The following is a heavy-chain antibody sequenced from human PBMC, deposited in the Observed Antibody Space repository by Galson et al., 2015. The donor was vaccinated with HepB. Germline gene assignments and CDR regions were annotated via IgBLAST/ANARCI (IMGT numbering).Heavy chain of an antibody. V-gene: IGHV3-33*01. J-gene: IGHJ4*02. CDR2: IWYDGSNQ. CDR1: GFTFSSYG. D-gene: IGHD1-26*01. CDR3: ARLGLQWELLN. Sequence: SLRLSCAASGFTFSSYGMHWVRQAPGKGLEWVAVIWYDGSNQYYADSVKGRFTSSRDNSKNTLYLQMNSLRAEDTAVYYCARLGLQWELLNWGQGTLGTVSS.